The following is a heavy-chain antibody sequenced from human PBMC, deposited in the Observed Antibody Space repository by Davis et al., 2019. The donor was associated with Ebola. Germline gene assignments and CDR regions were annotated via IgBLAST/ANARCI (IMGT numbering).Heavy chain of an antibody. CDR2: ISYSGYT. J-gene: IGHJ3*02. V-gene: IGHV4-31*03. CDR1: GGSINSGENY. Sequence: SETLSLTCTVTGGSINSGENYWTWIRQHPGRGLEWIGYISYSGYTYYNPSLKSRIIMSSDTSHNQFSLRLNSVTAADTAVYYCARGGYCTSTNCSPASDTFDIWGQGTVVTVSS. CDR3: ARGGYCTSTNCSPASDTFDI. D-gene: IGHD2-8*01.